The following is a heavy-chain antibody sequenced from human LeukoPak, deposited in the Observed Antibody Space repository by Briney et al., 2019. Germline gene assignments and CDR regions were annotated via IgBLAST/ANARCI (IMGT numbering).Heavy chain of an antibody. CDR2: IYGDT. CDR1: GFTVSSHW. Sequence: GGTLRLSCAASGFTVSSHWMHWVRQAPGKGLVWVSRIYGDTYYADSVKGRFTISRDNAKNTLYLQMDSLRPEDTAVYYCARGSGSYGLWDYWGQGTLVTVSS. CDR3: ARGSGSYGLWDY. J-gene: IGHJ4*02. D-gene: IGHD1-26*01. V-gene: IGHV3-74*01.